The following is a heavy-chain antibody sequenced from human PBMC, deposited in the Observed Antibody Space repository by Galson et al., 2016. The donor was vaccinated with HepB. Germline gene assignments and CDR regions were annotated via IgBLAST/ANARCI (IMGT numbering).Heavy chain of an antibody. V-gene: IGHV4-59*01. J-gene: IGHJ4*02. CDR3: AGDQGGPSDH. CDR2: IYYIGSA. CDR1: GDSISTYY. Sequence: SETLSLTCTVSGDSISTYYWSWIRQPPGKGLEWIGYIYYIGSANYNPSLESRVSFSMDTSKNQFSLKLSSVMPADTAIYYCAGDQGGPSDHWGQGTLVTVSS. D-gene: IGHD2-15*01.